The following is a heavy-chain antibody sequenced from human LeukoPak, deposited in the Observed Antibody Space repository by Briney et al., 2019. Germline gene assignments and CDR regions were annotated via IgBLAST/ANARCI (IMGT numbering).Heavy chain of an antibody. CDR3: ARADSSGYYVLDY. CDR2: IYYSGST. D-gene: IGHD3-22*01. CDR1: GGSISSYY. V-gene: IGHV4-59*01. J-gene: IGHJ4*02. Sequence: SETLSLTCTVSGGSISSYYWSWIRQPPGKGLEWIGYIYYSGSTNYNPSLKSRVTISVDTSKNQFSLKLSSVTAADTAVYYRARADSSGYYVLDYWGQGTLVTVSS.